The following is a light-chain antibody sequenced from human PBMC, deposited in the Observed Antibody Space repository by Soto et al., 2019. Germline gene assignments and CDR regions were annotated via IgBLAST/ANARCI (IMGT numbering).Light chain of an antibody. V-gene: IGKV1-5*02. CDR1: QSISSW. J-gene: IGKJ1*01. CDR3: QQYNSYPWT. Sequence: DIQMTQSPSTLSASVGDRVTIVCRASQSISSWLAWYQQKPGKAPKVLIYGASSLESGVPSRFSGSGSGTEFTPTISSLQPDDFATYYCQQYNSYPWTFGKGTKV. CDR2: GAS.